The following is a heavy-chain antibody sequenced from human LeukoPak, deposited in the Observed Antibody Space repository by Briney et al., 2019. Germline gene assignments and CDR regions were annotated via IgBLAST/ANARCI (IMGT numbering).Heavy chain of an antibody. J-gene: IGHJ6*04. CDR2: ISSSGSTI. CDR3: AELGITMIGGV. Sequence: GGSLRLSCAASGFTFSSYWMHWVRQAPGKGLEWVSYISSSGSTIYYADSVKGRFTISRDNAKNSLYLQMNSLRAEDTAVYYCAELGITMIGGVWGRGTTVTISS. V-gene: IGHV3-48*04. CDR1: GFTFSSYW. D-gene: IGHD3-10*02.